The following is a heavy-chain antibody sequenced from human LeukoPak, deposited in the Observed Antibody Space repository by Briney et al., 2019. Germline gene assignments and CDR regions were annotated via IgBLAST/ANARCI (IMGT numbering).Heavy chain of an antibody. D-gene: IGHD2-2*01. CDR2: TYYRSTWYN. CDR3: ARRLTQYDCFDP. V-gene: IGHV6-1*01. J-gene: IGHJ5*02. Sequence: SQTLSLTCAISGDSVSTNSAAWNWIRQSPSRGLEWLGRTYYRSTWYNDYAVSVRGRITVNPDTSKNQFSLHLNSVTPEDTAVYYCARRLTQYDCFDPWGQGILVTVSS. CDR1: GDSVSTNSAA.